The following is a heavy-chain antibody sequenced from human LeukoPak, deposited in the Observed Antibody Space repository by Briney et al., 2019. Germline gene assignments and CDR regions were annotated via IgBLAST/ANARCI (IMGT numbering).Heavy chain of an antibody. Sequence: PSESLSLTCTVSGGSISSNYWTWIRQPAGKGLEWIGRISASGNTNYNPSLKSRVTISVDTSKNQFSLKLSSVTAADTAVYYCARDSNDSSGYYHYWGQGTLVTVSS. CDR1: GGSISSNY. V-gene: IGHV4-4*07. CDR2: ISASGNT. D-gene: IGHD3-22*01. CDR3: ARDSNDSSGYYHY. J-gene: IGHJ4*02.